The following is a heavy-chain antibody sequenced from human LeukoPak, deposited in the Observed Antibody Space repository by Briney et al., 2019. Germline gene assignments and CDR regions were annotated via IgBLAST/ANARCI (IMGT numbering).Heavy chain of an antibody. D-gene: IGHD2-2*01. CDR2: INPKSGGT. J-gene: IGHJ4*02. CDR1: GYTFTGYY. V-gene: IGHV1-2*06. Sequence: ASVKVSCKASGYTFTGYYMHWVRQAPGQGLEWMGRINPKSGGTNYAQKFQGRVTMTRDTSISTAYMELSRLRSDDTPVYYCARYQKYCSSTSCDDYWGQGTLVTVSS. CDR3: ARYQKYCSSTSCDDY.